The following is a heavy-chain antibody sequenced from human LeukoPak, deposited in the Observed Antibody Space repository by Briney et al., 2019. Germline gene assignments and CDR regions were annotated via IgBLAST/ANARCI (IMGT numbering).Heavy chain of an antibody. J-gene: IGHJ3*02. Sequence: GGSLRLPCASSGFTFSNDWMTWVRQAQGKGLEWVANINKDGSKKNYVDSVKGRFTISRDNSKNSLFLQMNSLRAEDTAIYYCARDTSPSSSSSYFDAFDMWGQGTMVTVSS. CDR1: GFTFSNDW. CDR3: ARDTSPSSSSSYFDAFDM. CDR2: INKDGSKK. V-gene: IGHV3-7*01. D-gene: IGHD6-19*01.